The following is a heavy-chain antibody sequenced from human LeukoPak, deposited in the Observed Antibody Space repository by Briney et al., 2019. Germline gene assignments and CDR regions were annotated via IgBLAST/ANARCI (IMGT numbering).Heavy chain of an antibody. J-gene: IGHJ3*02. CDR2: IVVGSGNT. D-gene: IGHD3-10*01. CDR1: GFTFTSSA. Sequence: PGTSVKVSCKASGFTFTSSAVQWVRQARGQRLEWIGWIVVGSGNTNYAQKFQEGVTITRDMSTSTAYMELSSLRSEDTAVYYCAADVLLWFGELLPAFDIWGQGTMVTVSS. V-gene: IGHV1-58*01. CDR3: AADVLLWFGELLPAFDI.